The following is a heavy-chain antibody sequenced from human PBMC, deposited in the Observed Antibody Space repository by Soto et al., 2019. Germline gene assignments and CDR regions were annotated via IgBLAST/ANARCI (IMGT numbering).Heavy chain of an antibody. D-gene: IGHD3-3*01. CDR2: IIPIFGTA. CDR1: GGTFSSYA. J-gene: IGHJ6*02. V-gene: IGHV1-69*13. CDR3: ARDVEGYDFWSGPYYYYGMDV. Sequence: AASVKVSCKASGGTFSSYAISWVRQAPGQGLEWMGGIIPIFGTANYAQKFQGRVTITADESTSTAYMELSSLRSEDTAVYYCARDVEGYDFWSGPYYYYGMDVWGQGTTVTVS.